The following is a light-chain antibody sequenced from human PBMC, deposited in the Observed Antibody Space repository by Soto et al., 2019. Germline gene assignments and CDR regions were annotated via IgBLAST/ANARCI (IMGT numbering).Light chain of an antibody. V-gene: IGKV3-20*01. CDR1: QSVTSSY. Sequence: EIVLTQSPGTLSLSPGERATLSCRASQSVTSSYLAWYQQKPGQAPRLLIYGASNRATGIPDTFTASGSGTDFTLTISRLEPEDFAVYYCQQYGSSSITFGQGTRLEIK. CDR2: GAS. CDR3: QQYGSSSIT. J-gene: IGKJ5*01.